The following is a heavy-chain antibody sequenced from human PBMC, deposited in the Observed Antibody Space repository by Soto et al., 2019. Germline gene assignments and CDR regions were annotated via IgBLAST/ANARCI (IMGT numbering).Heavy chain of an antibody. J-gene: IGHJ4*02. Sequence: QVQLVQSGAEVKKPGSSVKVSCKASGGTFSSYAISWVRQAPGQGLEWMGGIIPIFGTANYAQKFQGRVTITADESTSTDYMELSSLRSEDTAVYYCASQTMDFWSGYSDYWGQGTLVTVSS. CDR1: GGTFSSYA. D-gene: IGHD3-3*01. CDR2: IIPIFGTA. V-gene: IGHV1-69*01. CDR3: ASQTMDFWSGYSDY.